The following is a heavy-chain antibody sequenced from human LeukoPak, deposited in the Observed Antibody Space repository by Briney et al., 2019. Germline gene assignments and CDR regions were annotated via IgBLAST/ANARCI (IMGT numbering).Heavy chain of an antibody. CDR2: IYYSGST. Sequence: SETLSLTCTVSGGSVSGSYYWNWIRQPPGKGLEWIGYIYYSGSTYYNPSLKSRVTISLDTSKNQFSVKLSSVTAADTAVYYCARGRSHFDFWGQGTLVTVSS. CDR3: ARGRSHFDF. D-gene: IGHD2-15*01. J-gene: IGHJ4*02. CDR1: GGSVSGSYY. V-gene: IGHV4-61*01.